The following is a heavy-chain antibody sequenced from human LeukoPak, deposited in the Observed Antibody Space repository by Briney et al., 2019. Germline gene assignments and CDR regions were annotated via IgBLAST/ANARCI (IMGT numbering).Heavy chain of an antibody. CDR1: GDSVSSNSAA. V-gene: IGHV6-1*01. Sequence: SQTPSLTCAISGDSVSSNSAAWTWIRQSPSRGLQWLGRTYYRSKWYNDYAVSVQSRISINPDTSKNQFSLQLNSVTPEDTAMYYCARDLDGFEYWGQGTLVTVSS. CDR3: ARDLDGFEY. CDR2: TYYRSKWYN. J-gene: IGHJ4*02.